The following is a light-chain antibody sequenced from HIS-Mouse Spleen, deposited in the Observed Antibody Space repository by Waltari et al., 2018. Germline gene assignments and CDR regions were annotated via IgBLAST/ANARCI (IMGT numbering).Light chain of an antibody. J-gene: IGLJ3*02. CDR2: KDS. Sequence: SYELTQPPSVSVSPGQTARITCSGDALPKQYAYWYQQKPGQAPVLVIYKDSERPSGIPERFSGSSSGTTGTLTISGVQAEDEADYYCQSADSSGTNWVFGGGTKLTVL. V-gene: IGLV3-25*03. CDR1: ALPKQY. CDR3: QSADSSGTNWV.